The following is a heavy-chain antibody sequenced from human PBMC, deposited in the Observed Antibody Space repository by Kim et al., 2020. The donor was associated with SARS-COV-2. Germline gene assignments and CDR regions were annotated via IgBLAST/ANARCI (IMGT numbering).Heavy chain of an antibody. J-gene: IGHJ6*02. CDR1: GFTFSSYA. V-gene: IGHV3-23*01. Sequence: GGSLRLSCAASGFTFSSYAMSWVRQAPGKGLEWVSAISGSGGSTYYADSVKGRFTISRDNSKNTLYLQMNSLRAEDTAVYYCAKGRGSSGGYYYYGMDVWGQGTTVTVSS. CDR3: AKGRGSSGGYYYYGMDV. CDR2: ISGSGGST. D-gene: IGHD3-22*01.